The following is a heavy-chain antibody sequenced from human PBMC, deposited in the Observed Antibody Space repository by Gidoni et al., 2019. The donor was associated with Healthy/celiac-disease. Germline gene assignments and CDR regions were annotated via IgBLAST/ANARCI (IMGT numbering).Heavy chain of an antibody. V-gene: IGHV1-2*02. D-gene: IGHD3-22*01. CDR2: INPNSGVT. CDR3: ARRDSSGLEIYFDY. CDR1: GYTFTGYY. Sequence: QVQLVQSGAEVKKPGASVKVSCKASGYTFTGYYMHWVRQAPGPGLEWMGWINPNSGVTNYAQKFQGRVTMTRDTSISTAYMELSRLRSDDTAVYYCARRDSSGLEIYFDYWGQGTLVTVSS. J-gene: IGHJ4*02.